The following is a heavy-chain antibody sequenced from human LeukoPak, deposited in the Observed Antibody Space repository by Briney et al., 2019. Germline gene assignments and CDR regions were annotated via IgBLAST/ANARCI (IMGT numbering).Heavy chain of an antibody. J-gene: IGHJ4*02. Sequence: SETLSLTCAVYGGSFSGYYWSWIRQPPGKGLEWIGEINHSGSTNYNPSLKSRVTISVDTSKNQFSLKLSSVTAADTAVYYCARQGSPEREPIDYWGQGTLVTVSS. CDR3: ARQGSPEREPIDY. CDR2: INHSGST. D-gene: IGHD1-26*01. V-gene: IGHV4-34*01. CDR1: GGSFSGYY.